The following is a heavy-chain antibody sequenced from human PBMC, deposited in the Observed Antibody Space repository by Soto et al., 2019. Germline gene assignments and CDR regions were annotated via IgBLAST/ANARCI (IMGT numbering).Heavy chain of an antibody. CDR2: ISAYNGNT. CDR1: GYTFTNFG. V-gene: IGHV1-18*01. CDR3: ASAGTPIDD. J-gene: IGHJ4*02. D-gene: IGHD3-10*01. Sequence: QVQLVQSGAEVKKPGASVKVSCKASGYTFTNFGISWVRQAPGQGLEWMGWISAYNGNTNYAQNFQGRVTMTTDTSTSTAYIELRSLRSDDTAVYYCASAGTPIDDWGQGTLVTASS.